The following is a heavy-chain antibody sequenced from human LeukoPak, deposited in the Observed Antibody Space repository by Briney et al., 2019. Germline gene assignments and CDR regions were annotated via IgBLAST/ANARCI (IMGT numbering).Heavy chain of an antibody. Sequence: SETLSLTCSVSGGAISSYYWSWIRQPAGKGPEWIGRIYPTGNTDYNPSLKTRVTMSTDLSKKQFSLRLRSETAADTAVYYCARMKLYDCTGYSSGYYMDVWGKGTAVTVSS. V-gene: IGHV4-4*07. CDR3: ARMKLYDCTGYSSGYYMDV. CDR1: GGAISSYY. J-gene: IGHJ6*03. D-gene: IGHD2-21*01. CDR2: IYPTGNT.